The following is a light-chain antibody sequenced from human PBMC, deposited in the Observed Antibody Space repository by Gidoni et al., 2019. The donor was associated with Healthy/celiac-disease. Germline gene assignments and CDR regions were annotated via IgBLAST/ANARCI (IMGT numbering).Light chain of an antibody. CDR1: SSDVGGYNY. Sequence: QSALTQPASVSVSPRPSITISCTGTSSDVGGYNYVSWYQQHPGKAPKLMIYDVSNRPSGVSNRFSGSKSGNTASLTISGLQAEDEADYYCSSYTSSSTSVVFGGGTKLTVL. V-gene: IGLV2-14*01. CDR2: DVS. J-gene: IGLJ2*01. CDR3: SSYTSSSTSVV.